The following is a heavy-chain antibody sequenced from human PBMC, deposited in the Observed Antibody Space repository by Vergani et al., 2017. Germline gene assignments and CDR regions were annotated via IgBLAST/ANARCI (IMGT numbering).Heavy chain of an antibody. CDR3: ARGGIAVALPNWFDP. CDR2: IYYSGST. D-gene: IGHD6-19*01. V-gene: IGHV4-59*12. Sequence: QVQLPESGPGLVKPSETLSLTCTVSGGSISSYYWSWIRQPPGKGLEWIGYIYYSGSTNYNPSLKSRVTISVDTSKNQFSLKLSSVTAADTAVYYCARGGIAVALPNWFDPWGQGTLVTVSS. J-gene: IGHJ5*02. CDR1: GGSISSYY.